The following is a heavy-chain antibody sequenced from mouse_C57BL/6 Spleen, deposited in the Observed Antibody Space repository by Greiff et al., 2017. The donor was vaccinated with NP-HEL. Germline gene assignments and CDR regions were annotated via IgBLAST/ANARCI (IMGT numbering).Heavy chain of an antibody. J-gene: IGHJ4*01. CDR1: GFSLTSYG. CDR2: IWSGGST. D-gene: IGHD4-1*01. Sequence: VKLVESGPGLVQPSQSLSITCTVSGFSLTSYGVHWVRQSPGKGLEWLGVIWSGGSTDYNAAFISRLSISKDNSKSQVFFKMNSLQADDTAIYYCARNWGKFLGGAMDYWGQGTSVTVSS. CDR3: ARNWGKFLGGAMDY. V-gene: IGHV2-2*01.